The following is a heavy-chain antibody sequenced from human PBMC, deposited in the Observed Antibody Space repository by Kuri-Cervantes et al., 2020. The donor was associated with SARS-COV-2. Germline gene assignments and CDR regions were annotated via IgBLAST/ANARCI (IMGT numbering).Heavy chain of an antibody. CDR3: AGSSGWYTYYYYGMDV. D-gene: IGHD6-19*01. CDR2: IYYSGST. CDR1: GFTFSSYA. V-gene: IGHV4-59*01. Sequence: GSLRLSCAASGFTFSSYAMSWVRQAPGKGLERIGYIYYSGSTNYNPSLKSRVTISVDTSKNQFSLKLSPVTAADTAVYYCAGSSGWYTYYYYGMDVWGQGTTVTVSS. J-gene: IGHJ6*02.